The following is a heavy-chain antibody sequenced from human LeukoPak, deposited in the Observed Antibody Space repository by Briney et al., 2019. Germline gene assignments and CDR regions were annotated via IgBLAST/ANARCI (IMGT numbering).Heavy chain of an antibody. CDR2: IIGTGGRT. J-gene: IGHJ4*02. Sequence: GASLRLSCAASGFTFSSFGMSWVRQAPGKGLEWVSTIIGTGGRTHYADSVKGRFTISRDNSKHTLYLQMNSARAEDTAVYCCAKESPVVTLADYWGQGTLVTVSS. CDR3: AKESPVVTLADY. CDR1: GFTFSSFG. V-gene: IGHV3-23*01. D-gene: IGHD2-21*02.